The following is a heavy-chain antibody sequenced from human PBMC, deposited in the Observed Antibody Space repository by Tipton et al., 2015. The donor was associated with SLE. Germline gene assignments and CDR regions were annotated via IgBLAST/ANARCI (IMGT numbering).Heavy chain of an antibody. CDR3: ARERAYSRYVWFDP. CDR1: GGSISSGFYY. V-gene: IGHV4-61*02. D-gene: IGHD5-12*01. J-gene: IGHJ5*02. CDR2: IYYTGIT. Sequence: TLSLTCSVSGGSISSGFYYWTWVRQPAGKGLEWIGRIYYTGITWYNPSLKSRVLVSLDSSKNQFSLKLTSVTAADTAVYYCARERAYSRYVWFDPWGQGTLVTVSS.